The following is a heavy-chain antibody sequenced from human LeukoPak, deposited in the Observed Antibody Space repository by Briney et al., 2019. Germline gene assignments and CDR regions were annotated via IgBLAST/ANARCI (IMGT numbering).Heavy chain of an antibody. V-gene: IGHV3-33*01. Sequence: GRSLRLSCAASGFTFSSYGMHWVRQAPGKGLEWMSLIWFDGNNEYYADSVKGRFSISRDNSKNILYLQMNNLRAEDTAVYYCAREQSSGGYYYGMDVWGQGTTVTVSS. J-gene: IGHJ6*02. CDR1: GFTFSSYG. D-gene: IGHD3-10*01. CDR2: IWFDGNNE. CDR3: AREQSSGGYYYGMDV.